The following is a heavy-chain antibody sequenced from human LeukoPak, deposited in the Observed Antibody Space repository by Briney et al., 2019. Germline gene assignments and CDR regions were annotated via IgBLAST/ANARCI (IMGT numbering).Heavy chain of an antibody. J-gene: IGHJ4*02. CDR3: AREIFGSGSYPDL. Sequence: GGSLRLSCAASGFAFNTYAVHWVPQAPGQGLEWVALIWHDGSHKIYSNSVRGQFTISRDNSKNPVSLQMNNLRPEDTAVYYCAREIFGSGSYPDLWGQGTLVTVSS. D-gene: IGHD3-10*01. V-gene: IGHV3-33*01. CDR2: IWHDGSHK. CDR1: GFAFNTYA.